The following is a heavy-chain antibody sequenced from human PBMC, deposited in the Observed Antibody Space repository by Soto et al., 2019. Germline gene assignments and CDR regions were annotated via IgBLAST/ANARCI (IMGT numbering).Heavy chain of an antibody. D-gene: IGHD2-15*01. CDR1: GFSISSGNY. Sequence: SETLSLTCAVSGFSISSGNYWGWIRKHPGKGLEWIGSVYHGGNTYYNPSLKSRVSISIDLSKNQFSLKLTSVTAADTAAYYCGRARWYDAFNVWGQGTVVTVSS. V-gene: IGHV4-38-2*01. J-gene: IGHJ3*01. CDR2: VYHGGNT. CDR3: GRARWYDAFNV.